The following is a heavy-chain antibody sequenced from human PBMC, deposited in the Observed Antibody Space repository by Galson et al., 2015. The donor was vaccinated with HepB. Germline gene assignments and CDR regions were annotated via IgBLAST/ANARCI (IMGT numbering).Heavy chain of an antibody. CDR3: AMRGDSSGYYYYFDY. CDR1: GFTFSSYA. V-gene: IGHV3-23*01. D-gene: IGHD3-22*01. J-gene: IGHJ4*02. CDR2: ISGSGGST. Sequence: SLRLSCAASGFTFSSYAMSWVRQAPGKGLEWVSAISGSGGSTYYADSVKGRFTISRDNSKNTLYLQMNSLRAEDTAVYYCAMRGDSSGYYYYFDYWGQGTLVTVSS.